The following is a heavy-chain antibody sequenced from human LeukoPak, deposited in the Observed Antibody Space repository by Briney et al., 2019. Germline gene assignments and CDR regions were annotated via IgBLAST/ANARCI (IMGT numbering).Heavy chain of an antibody. V-gene: IGHV4-59*01. CDR1: GDSISTYY. D-gene: IGHD3-16*01. CDR2: FYYSGST. J-gene: IGHJ4*02. Sequence: SETLSLTCTVSGDSISTYYWNWIRQPPGKGLEWIGYFYYSGSTGYNSSLKSRVTISVDTSKNQFSLKLSSVTAADTAVYYCARDRWGIFYFDYWGQGALVTVSS. CDR3: ARDRWGIFYFDY.